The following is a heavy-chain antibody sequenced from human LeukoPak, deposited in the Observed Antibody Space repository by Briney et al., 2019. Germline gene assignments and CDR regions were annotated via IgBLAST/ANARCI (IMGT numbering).Heavy chain of an antibody. J-gene: IGHJ4*02. CDR1: GFTLSSYW. CDR2: IRQLGNEK. CDR3: TRDYWDYGDYFSDF. Sequence: GGSLRLSCAASGFTLSSYWMSWVRQAPGKGLEWVANIRQLGNEKYYEDTVKGRFTISRDNAKNSLYLQMNSLRAEDTAVYYCTRDYWDYGDYFSDFWGPGTQVTVSS. D-gene: IGHD4-17*01. V-gene: IGHV3-7*01.